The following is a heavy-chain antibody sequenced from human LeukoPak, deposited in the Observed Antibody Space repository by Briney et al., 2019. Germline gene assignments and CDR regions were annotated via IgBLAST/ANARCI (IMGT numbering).Heavy chain of an antibody. D-gene: IGHD5-18*01. V-gene: IGHV3-11*01. Sequence: GGSLRLSCAASGFTLSDYYMSWIRQAPGKGLEWVSYISSSGSTIYYADSVKGRFTISRDNAKNSLYLQMNSLRAEDTAVYYSASSTRGYSYGLVGMDVWGQGTTVTVSS. CDR2: ISSSGSTI. CDR1: GFTLSDYY. CDR3: ASSTRGYSYGLVGMDV. J-gene: IGHJ6*02.